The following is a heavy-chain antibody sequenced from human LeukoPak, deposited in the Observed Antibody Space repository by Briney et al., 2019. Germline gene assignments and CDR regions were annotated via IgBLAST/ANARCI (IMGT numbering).Heavy chain of an antibody. V-gene: IGHV3-7*03. J-gene: IGHJ4*02. CDR2: IKQDGSER. CDR1: GFALSSHW. D-gene: IGHD1-26*01. Sequence: PGGSLRLSCAASGFALSSHWMTWVRQAPGKGLEWVANIKQDGSERYYVDSVKGRFTISRDNAKNSVFLQMNSLRAEDTAVYYCARDPNLYSGTYDTYWGQGTLVTVSS. CDR3: ARDPNLYSGTYDTY.